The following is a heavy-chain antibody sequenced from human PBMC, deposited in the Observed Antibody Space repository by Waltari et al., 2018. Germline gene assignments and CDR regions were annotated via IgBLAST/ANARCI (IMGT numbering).Heavy chain of an antibody. V-gene: IGHV3-15*01. D-gene: IGHD4-17*01. J-gene: IGHJ4*02. CDR2: IKRKSDGEAT. CDR3: ATPTTVNYYFDY. CDR1: GFSFSNAY. Sequence: EVQLVESGGGLVRPGGSLRLSCSASGFSFSNAYMSWVRQGPGSCLEWVGRIKRKSDGEATDYAAPVKGRFTISRDDSKNTLYLQMNSLKTEDTAVYYCATPTTVNYYFDYWGQGTLVTVSS.